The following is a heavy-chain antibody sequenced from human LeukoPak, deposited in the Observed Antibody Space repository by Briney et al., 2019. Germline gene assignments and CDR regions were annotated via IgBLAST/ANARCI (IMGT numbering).Heavy chain of an antibody. Sequence: PSETLSLTCTVSGGSISSYYWSWIRQPPGKGLEWIGYIYYSGGTNYNPSLKSRVTISVDTSKNQFSLKLSSVTAADTAVYYCARSQHSSGYPYYFDYWGQGTLVTVSS. CDR2: IYYSGGT. CDR1: GGSISSYY. V-gene: IGHV4-59*08. J-gene: IGHJ4*02. CDR3: ARSQHSSGYPYYFDY. D-gene: IGHD3-22*01.